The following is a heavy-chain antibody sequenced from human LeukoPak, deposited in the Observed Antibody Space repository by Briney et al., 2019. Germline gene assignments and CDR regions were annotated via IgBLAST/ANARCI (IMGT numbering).Heavy chain of an antibody. CDR1: GYTFIGYS. CDR2: INPNSGGT. Sequence: GASVKVSCKASGYTFIGYSLHWVRQAPGQGLGWMAWINPNSGGTNFAQKFQGRVTMTRDTSSSTAYMELSRLRSDDTAVYYCARDRGLGSGSLDYGMDVWGQGTTVTVSS. V-gene: IGHV1-2*02. J-gene: IGHJ6*02. D-gene: IGHD3-10*01. CDR3: ARDRGLGSGSLDYGMDV.